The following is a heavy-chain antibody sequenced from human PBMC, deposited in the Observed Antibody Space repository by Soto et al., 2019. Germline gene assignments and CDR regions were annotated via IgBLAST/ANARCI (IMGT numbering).Heavy chain of an antibody. J-gene: IGHJ4*02. D-gene: IGHD4-17*01. Sequence: SVKVSCKASGGTFSTFGISWVRQAPGQGLEWMGGIIPFFGTARYSQKFEDRITITADESTNTVYMDLRSLTSEDTAIYYCAKSAPMDAGDKYYYDFWGQGALVTVSS. V-gene: IGHV1-69*13. CDR1: GGTFSTFG. CDR2: IIPFFGTA. CDR3: AKSAPMDAGDKYYYDF.